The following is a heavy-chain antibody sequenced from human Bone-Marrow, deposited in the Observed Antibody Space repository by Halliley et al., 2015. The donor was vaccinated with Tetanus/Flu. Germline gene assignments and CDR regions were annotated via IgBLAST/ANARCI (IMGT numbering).Heavy chain of an antibody. CDR3: ARDAPRERPGWFDP. D-gene: IGHD1-1*01. CDR2: IKQDGSKK. J-gene: IGHJ5*02. Sequence: VANIKQDGSKKNYLDSVGGRFTISRDNAKNSLYLQMDSLRAEDTAVYYCARDAPRERPGWFDPWGQGTLVTVSS. V-gene: IGHV3-7*03.